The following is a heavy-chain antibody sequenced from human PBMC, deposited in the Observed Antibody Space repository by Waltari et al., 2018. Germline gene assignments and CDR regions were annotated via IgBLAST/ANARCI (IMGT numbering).Heavy chain of an antibody. D-gene: IGHD4-17*01. CDR2: SSGIGGSK. J-gene: IGHJ4*02. V-gene: IGHV3-23*01. Sequence: EVQLLESGGGLVQPGGSLRLSCAASGFTFSSYAMSWVRQAPGNGVGWVSASSGIGGSKYYADSGKGRLTISRDNSKNTLYLQMNSLRAEDTAVYYCAKDSGATVTPGYWGQGTLVTVSS. CDR3: AKDSGATVTPGY. CDR1: GFTFSSYA.